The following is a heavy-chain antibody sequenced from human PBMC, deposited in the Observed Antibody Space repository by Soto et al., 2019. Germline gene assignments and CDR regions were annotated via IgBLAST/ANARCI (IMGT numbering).Heavy chain of an antibody. J-gene: IGHJ4*02. Sequence: EVQLVESGGGLVQPGGSLRLSCAASGFTFSSYWMSWVRQAPGKGLEWVANIKQDGSEKYYVDSVKGRFTISRDNAKNSLYLQMNSLRAEDTAVYYCARDLLHLGESLDYWGQGTLVTVSS. V-gene: IGHV3-7*01. CDR2: IKQDGSEK. CDR3: ARDLLHLGESLDY. CDR1: GFTFSSYW. D-gene: IGHD3-16*01.